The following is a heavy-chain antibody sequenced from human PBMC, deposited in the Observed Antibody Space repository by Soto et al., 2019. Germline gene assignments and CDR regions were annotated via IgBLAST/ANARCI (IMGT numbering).Heavy chain of an antibody. Sequence: SLRLSCAASGFTFSSYAMSWVRQAPGKGLEWVSAISGSGGSTYYADSVKGRFTISRDNSKNTLYLQMNSLRAEDTAVYYCAKDKSVPFYDHIWGSYRYEYYFDYWGQGTLVTVSS. CDR3: AKDKSVPFYDHIWGSYRYEYYFDY. CDR2: ISGSGGST. J-gene: IGHJ4*02. D-gene: IGHD3-16*02. CDR1: GFTFSSYA. V-gene: IGHV3-23*01.